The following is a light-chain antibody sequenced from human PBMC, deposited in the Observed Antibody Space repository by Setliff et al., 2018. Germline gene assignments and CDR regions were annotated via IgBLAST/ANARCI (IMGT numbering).Light chain of an antibody. Sequence: DIVMTQSPDFLTMSLGERATINCKASQSIFSTFHNKNALAWYQHKPGQAPKLLIYWASTRESGVPDRFSGSDSGTDFTPTISSLQAEDVAVYYCQQYQVVPLTFGGGTKVDIK. CDR3: QQYQVVPLT. V-gene: IGKV4-1*01. CDR1: QSIFSTFHNKNA. J-gene: IGKJ4*01. CDR2: WAS.